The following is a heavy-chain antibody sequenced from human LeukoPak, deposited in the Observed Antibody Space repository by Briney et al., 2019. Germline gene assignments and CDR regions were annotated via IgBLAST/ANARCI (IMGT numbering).Heavy chain of an antibody. Sequence: PGGSLRLSCAASGFTFSSYEMNWVRQAPGKGLEWVSYISSSGSTIYYADSVKGRFTISRDNAKNSLYLQMNSLRAEDTAVYYCARDRPPITMVRGRYFDYWGQGTLVTVSS. CDR1: GFTFSSYE. V-gene: IGHV3-48*03. CDR3: ARDRPPITMVRGRYFDY. D-gene: IGHD3-10*01. CDR2: ISSSGSTI. J-gene: IGHJ4*02.